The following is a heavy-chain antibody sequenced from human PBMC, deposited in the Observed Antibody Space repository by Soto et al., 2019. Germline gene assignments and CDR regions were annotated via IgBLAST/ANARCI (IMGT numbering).Heavy chain of an antibody. J-gene: IGHJ4*02. CDR1: GFTFSTYS. V-gene: IGHV3-48*01. D-gene: IGHD6-19*01. CDR2: ISSSSTI. Sequence: PGGSLRLSCAASGFTFSTYSMNWVRQAPGKGLEWVSSISSSSTIYYADSVKGRFTISRDNVQNSLYLQMHSLRAEDTAVYYCARERGSGWTFDYWGQATLVTAPQ. CDR3: ARERGSGWTFDY.